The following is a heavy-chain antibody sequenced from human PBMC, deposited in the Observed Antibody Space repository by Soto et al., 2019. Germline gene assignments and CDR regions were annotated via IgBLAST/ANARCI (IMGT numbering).Heavy chain of an antibody. V-gene: IGHV4-39*02. Sequence: QLQLQESGPGLVKPSETLSLTCTVSGGSIINSTYYWGWIRQPPGKGLEWIGSIHYSGSTYCNPSLKVRVTKSVDTSKNHYARKLSSVTAADTAVYYCAIAGSSGYDTYFHSWGQGTLVTVSS. CDR2: IHYSGST. CDR3: AIAGSSGYDTYFHS. D-gene: IGHD5-12*01. CDR1: GGSIINSTYY. J-gene: IGHJ4*02.